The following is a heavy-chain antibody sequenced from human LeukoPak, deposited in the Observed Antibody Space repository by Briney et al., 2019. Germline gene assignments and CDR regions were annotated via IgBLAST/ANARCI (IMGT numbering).Heavy chain of an antibody. V-gene: IGHV3-21*01. CDR2: ISSSSSYI. D-gene: IGHD6-19*01. Sequence: GGSLRLSCAASGFTFSSYSMNWVRQAPGKGLEWVSSISSSSSYIYYADSVKGRFTISRDNAKNSPYLQMNSLRAEDTAVYYCARDRYSSGWYVFDYWGQGTLVTVSS. CDR1: GFTFSSYS. J-gene: IGHJ4*02. CDR3: ARDRYSSGWYVFDY.